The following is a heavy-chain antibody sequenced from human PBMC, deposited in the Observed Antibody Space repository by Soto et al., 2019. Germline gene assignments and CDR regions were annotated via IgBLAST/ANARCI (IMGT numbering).Heavy chain of an antibody. CDR1: GDSLSNPNYH. D-gene: IGHD3-10*01. Sequence: SETLSLTFTVSGDSLSNPNYHWNWVRHPTGKGPEWIGSIYYSWIANYNSSLKSRVTISVDTSKKQFSLRLSSVTAADSAVYYCARWNYYGSGRRALDNWGQGTLVPVSS. V-gene: IGHV4-61*10. CDR2: IYYSWIA. J-gene: IGHJ4*02. CDR3: ARWNYYGSGRRALDN.